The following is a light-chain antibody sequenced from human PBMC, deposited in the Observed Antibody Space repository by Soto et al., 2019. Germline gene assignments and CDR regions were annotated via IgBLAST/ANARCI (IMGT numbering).Light chain of an antibody. CDR1: QRVSRSY. V-gene: IGKV3-20*01. CDR2: AAS. J-gene: IGKJ3*01. CDR3: HQYDNLPPT. Sequence: EIVLTQSPGTLSLSPGERATLSCRASQRVSRSYLAWYRQKPGQAPRLLIYAASSRAAGIPDRFSGSGSGTDFTLIISRLEPEDFAVYYCHQYDNLPPTFGPGTKVDIK.